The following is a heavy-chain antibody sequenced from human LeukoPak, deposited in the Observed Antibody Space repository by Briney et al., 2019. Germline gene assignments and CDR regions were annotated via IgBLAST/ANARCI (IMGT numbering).Heavy chain of an antibody. CDR2: ISYDGSNK. CDR3: SKDPRGSWESYLDY. D-gene: IGHD2-15*01. J-gene: IGHJ4*02. Sequence: GTSLRLSCAASGFTFNSYGMHWVRQAPPKGLEWVSLISYDGSNKNYADSVKGRFTITRESLKNTVYLQMNSRSPDDAAVDYCSKDPRGSWESYLDYWGQGTLVTVSS. CDR1: GFTFNSYG. V-gene: IGHV3-30*18.